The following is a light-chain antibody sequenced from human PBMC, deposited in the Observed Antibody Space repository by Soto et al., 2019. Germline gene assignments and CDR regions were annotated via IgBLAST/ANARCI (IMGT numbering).Light chain of an antibody. V-gene: IGKV3-15*01. CDR3: QQYNNWPLT. CDR1: QSVSSS. J-gene: IGKJ1*01. CDR2: GAS. Sequence: EIVLTESPGTLSLAPGERATLSCRASQSVSSSLAWYQQKPGQAPRLLIYGASTRATGIPARFSGSGSGIEFTLTISSLQSEDFAVYYCQQYNNWPLTFGQGTKVDI.